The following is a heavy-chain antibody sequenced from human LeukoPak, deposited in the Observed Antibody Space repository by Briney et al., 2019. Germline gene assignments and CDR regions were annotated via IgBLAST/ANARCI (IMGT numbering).Heavy chain of an antibody. CDR1: GGSISSSSYY. CDR3: ASAYTYGYRNTHFDY. V-gene: IGHV4-39*01. CDR2: IYYSGST. D-gene: IGHD5-18*01. Sequence: SETLSLTCTVSGGSISSSSYYWGWIRQSPGKGLEWIGTIYYSGSTYYHPSLKSRVTISVDTSKNQFSLNLSSVTAADTAVYYCASAYTYGYRNTHFDYWGQGTLVTVSS. J-gene: IGHJ4*02.